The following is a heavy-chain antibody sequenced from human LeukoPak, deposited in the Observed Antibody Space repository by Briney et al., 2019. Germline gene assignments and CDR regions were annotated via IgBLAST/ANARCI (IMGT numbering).Heavy chain of an antibody. V-gene: IGHV4-59*01. CDR2: IYYSGST. J-gene: IGHJ4*02. Sequence: SETLSLTCTVSGGSISSYYWSWIRQPPGKGLEWIGYIYYSGSTNYNPSLKSRVTISVDTSKNQFSLKLSSVTAADTAVYYCARLTRDGYNSLFDYWGQGTLVTVSS. CDR3: ARLTRDGYNSLFDY. CDR1: GGSISSYY. D-gene: IGHD5-24*01.